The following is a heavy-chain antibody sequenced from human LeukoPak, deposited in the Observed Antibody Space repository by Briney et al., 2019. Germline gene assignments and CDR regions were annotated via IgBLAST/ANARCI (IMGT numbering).Heavy chain of an antibody. CDR1: GFTFSSYG. Sequence: GGTLRLSCAASGFTFSSYGMSWVRQAPGKGLEWVSAISGSGGSTYYADSVKGRFTISRDNSKNTLYLQMNSLRAEDTAVYYCAKGLLWFGELAFDYWGQGTLVTVSS. CDR3: AKGLLWFGELAFDY. D-gene: IGHD3-10*01. CDR2: ISGSGGST. V-gene: IGHV3-23*01. J-gene: IGHJ4*02.